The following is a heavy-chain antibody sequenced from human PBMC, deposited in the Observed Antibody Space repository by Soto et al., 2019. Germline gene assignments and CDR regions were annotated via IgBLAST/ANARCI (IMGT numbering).Heavy chain of an antibody. CDR2: IIDSGGST. CDR3: GKGRSGYHYYGLDF. D-gene: IGHD6-25*01. CDR1: GFTFSSCA. Sequence: GGSLRLSCAASGFTFSSCAMGWVRQAPGKGLEWVSDIIDSGGSTYYADAVKGRFTISRDNSKSTLYLQMNSLRAEDTAVYYCGKGRSGYHYYGLDFWGQGTTVPVSS. J-gene: IGHJ6*02. V-gene: IGHV3-23*01.